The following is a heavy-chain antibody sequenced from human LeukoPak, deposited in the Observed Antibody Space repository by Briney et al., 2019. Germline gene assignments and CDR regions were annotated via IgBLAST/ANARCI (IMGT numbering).Heavy chain of an antibody. CDR3: AKDLMRDIWFGES. D-gene: IGHD3-10*01. V-gene: IGHV3-11*04. CDR1: GGSINSYY. CDR2: ISSSGSTI. J-gene: IGHJ4*02. Sequence: LSLTCTVSGGSINSYYWSWIRQPPGKGLEWVSYISSSGSTIYYADSVKGRFTISRDNSKNTLYLQMNRLRAEDTAVYYCAKDLMRDIWFGESWGQGTLVTVSS.